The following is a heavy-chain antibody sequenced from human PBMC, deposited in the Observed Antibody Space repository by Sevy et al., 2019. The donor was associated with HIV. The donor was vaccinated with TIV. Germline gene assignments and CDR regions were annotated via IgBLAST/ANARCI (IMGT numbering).Heavy chain of an antibody. J-gene: IGHJ4*02. CDR2: ISPNGATS. Sequence: GWSLRLSCEVSGFTFGYFAMSWVRQAPGKGLEWVSGISPNGATSHYAASVRGRFTISRDNSKNRMYLQMSSLRAEDTAQYYCAKDTSGWYDALDQWGQGTLVTVSS. V-gene: IGHV3-23*01. CDR1: GFTFGYFA. CDR3: AKDTSGWYDALDQ. D-gene: IGHD6-19*01.